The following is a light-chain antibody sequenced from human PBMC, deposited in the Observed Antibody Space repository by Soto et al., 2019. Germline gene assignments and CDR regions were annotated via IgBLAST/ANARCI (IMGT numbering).Light chain of an antibody. Sequence: AIPITQSPSPLSASTGDRVTITCRASQGISSYLAWYQQKPGKAPKLLIYAASTLQSGVPSRFSGSGSGTDFTLTISCLQSEDFATYYCQQYYSYPRSFGQGTKVDIK. CDR3: QQYYSYPRS. J-gene: IGKJ1*01. CDR1: QGISSY. V-gene: IGKV1-8*01. CDR2: AAS.